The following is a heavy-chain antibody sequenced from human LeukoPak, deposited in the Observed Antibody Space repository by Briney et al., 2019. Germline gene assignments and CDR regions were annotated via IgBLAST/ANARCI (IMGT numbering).Heavy chain of an antibody. D-gene: IGHD2-15*01. J-gene: IGHJ3*02. Sequence: SETLSLTCTVSGGSISSYYWSWIRQPPGKGLEWIGYIYYSGSTNCNPSVKSRVAMSVDTSKNQFSLKLSSVTAADTAVYYCARVGGYCSGGSCYSDDAFDIWGQGTMVTVSS. CDR3: ARVGGYCSGGSCYSDDAFDI. V-gene: IGHV4-59*01. CDR1: GGSISSYY. CDR2: IYYSGST.